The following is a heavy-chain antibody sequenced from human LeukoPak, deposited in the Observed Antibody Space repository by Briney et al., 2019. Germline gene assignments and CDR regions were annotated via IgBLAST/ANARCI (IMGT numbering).Heavy chain of an antibody. D-gene: IGHD3-10*01. V-gene: IGHV1-8*01. CDR2: MNPKSGNT. J-gene: IGHJ5*01. CDR1: GYTFTSYD. Sequence: ASVKVSCKASGYTFTSYDINWVRQATGQGPEWMGWMNPKSGNTGYAQKFQGRVTMTRDTSISTAYVELSSLRSEDTAVYYCTRNLPRTGDFDFWGQGTLVTVSS. CDR3: TRNLPRTGDFDF.